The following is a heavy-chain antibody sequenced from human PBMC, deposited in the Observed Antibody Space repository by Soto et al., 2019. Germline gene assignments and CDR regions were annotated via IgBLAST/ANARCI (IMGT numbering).Heavy chain of an antibody. J-gene: IGHJ4*02. D-gene: IGHD2-2*01. CDR3: ARGQTAVVVPAAMSHFGY. CDR2: INPNSGGT. Sequence: GASVKVSCKASGYTFTGYYIHWVRQAPGQGLEWMGWINPNSGGTNYAQKFQGWVTMTRDTSISTAYMELSRLRSDDTAVYYCARGQTAVVVPAAMSHFGYWGQGTLVTVSS. CDR1: GYTFTGYY. V-gene: IGHV1-2*04.